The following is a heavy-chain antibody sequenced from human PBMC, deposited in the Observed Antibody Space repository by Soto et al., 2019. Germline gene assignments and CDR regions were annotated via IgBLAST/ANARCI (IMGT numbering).Heavy chain of an antibody. V-gene: IGHV4-61*01. CDR3: AREHMGLQRSGALDI. Sequence: SETLSLTCTVSGGSVSSVSSYWSWIRQPPGKGLEWVGYIFYGGSTHYNPSLQSRLSLSVDASKNEFSLRLSSVSPADTAIYYCAREHMGLQRSGALDIWGRGTMVTV. D-gene: IGHD2-21*01. CDR1: GGSVSSVSSY. CDR2: IFYGGST. J-gene: IGHJ3*02.